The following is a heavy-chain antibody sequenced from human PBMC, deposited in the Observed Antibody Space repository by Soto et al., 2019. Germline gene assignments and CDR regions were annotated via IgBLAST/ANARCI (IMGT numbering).Heavy chain of an antibody. Sequence: QVQLVQSGAEVKKPGASVKVSCKASGYTFTSYGISWVRQAPGQGLEWMGWISAYNGNTNYAQKLQCKVTITTDTSTSTAYMELRSLRSDDTAVYYCARGDYYGSGSYESPKYDYWGQGTLVTVSS. CDR1: GYTFTSYG. V-gene: IGHV1-18*01. D-gene: IGHD3-10*01. CDR3: ARGDYYGSGSYESPKYDY. J-gene: IGHJ4*02. CDR2: ISAYNGNT.